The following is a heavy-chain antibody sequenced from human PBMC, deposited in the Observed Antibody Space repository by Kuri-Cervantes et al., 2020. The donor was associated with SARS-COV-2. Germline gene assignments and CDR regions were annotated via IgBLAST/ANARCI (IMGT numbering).Heavy chain of an antibody. CDR1: GFTFSNAW. CDR3: TTDPGGIWQQLVFGDFGWAFDI. V-gene: IGHV3-15*07. D-gene: IGHD6-13*01. Sequence: GGSLRLSCAASGFTFSNAWMNWVRQAPGKGLEWVGRIKSKTDGGTTDYAAPVKGRFTISRDDSKNTLYLQMNSLKTEDTAVYYCTTDPGGIWQQLVFGDFGWAFDIWGQGTMVTVSS. J-gene: IGHJ3*02. CDR2: IKSKTDGGTT.